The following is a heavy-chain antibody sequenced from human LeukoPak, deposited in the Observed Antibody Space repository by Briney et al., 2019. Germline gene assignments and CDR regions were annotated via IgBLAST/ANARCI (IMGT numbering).Heavy chain of an antibody. CDR1: GFTFSSYS. D-gene: IGHD3-9*01. J-gene: IGHJ4*02. V-gene: IGHV3-21*01. Sequence: GGSLRLSCAASGFTFSSYSMNWVRQAPGKGLEWVSSISSSSGYVYYADSVKGRFTISRDNAKNSLYLQMNSPRAEDTAVYYCARALRYFDWPHPVFPSDYWGQGTLVTVSS. CDR3: ARALRYFDWPHPVFPSDY. CDR2: ISSSSGYV.